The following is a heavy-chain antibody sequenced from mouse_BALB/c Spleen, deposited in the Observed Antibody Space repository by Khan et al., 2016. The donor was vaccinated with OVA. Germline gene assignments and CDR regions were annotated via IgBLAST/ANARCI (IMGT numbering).Heavy chain of an antibody. CDR3: ARDEGESLYAD. J-gene: IGHJ3*01. CDR2: VSTNCGST. Sequence: QVRLQQSGPELVRPGVSVKISCKGSDYTFTDYAMHWVQQSHAKGLEWIGAVSTNCGSTNYNQKFTGKAIMTVDKSYRPAYMELDRLTYETAAISYSARDEGESLYADWGEGTL. CDR1: DYTFTDYA. V-gene: IGHV1S137*01. D-gene: IGHD2-13*01.